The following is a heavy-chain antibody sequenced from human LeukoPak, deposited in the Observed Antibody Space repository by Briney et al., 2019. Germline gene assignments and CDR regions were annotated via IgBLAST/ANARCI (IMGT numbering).Heavy chain of an antibody. D-gene: IGHD3-10*01. J-gene: IGHJ4*02. Sequence: GGSLRLSCAASGFTVSSNYMSWVRQAPGKGLEWVSVIYSGGSTYYADSVKGRFTISRDNSKNTLYLQMNSLRAEDTAVYYCARVSSGELHDHWGQGTLVTVSS. V-gene: IGHV3-53*01. CDR1: GFTVSSNY. CDR2: IYSGGST. CDR3: ARVSSGELHDH.